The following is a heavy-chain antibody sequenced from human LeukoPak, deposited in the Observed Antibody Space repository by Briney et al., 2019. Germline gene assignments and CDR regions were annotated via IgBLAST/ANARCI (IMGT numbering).Heavy chain of an antibody. Sequence: SETLSLTCTVSGGSISSYYWSWIRQPAGKGLEWIGYIYHSGSTYYNPSLKSRVTISVDRSKNQFSLKVNSVTAADTAVYYCARGVFATGYAHFDHWGQGTLVTVSS. J-gene: IGHJ4*02. CDR2: IYHSGST. V-gene: IGHV4-59*01. CDR3: ARGVFATGYAHFDH. CDR1: GGSISSYY. D-gene: IGHD3-9*01.